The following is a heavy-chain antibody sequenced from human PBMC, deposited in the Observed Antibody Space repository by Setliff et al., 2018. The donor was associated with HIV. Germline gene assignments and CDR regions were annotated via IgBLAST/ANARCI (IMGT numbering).Heavy chain of an antibody. CDR2: IHYKGNI. J-gene: IGHJ4*02. Sequence: SETLSLTCTVSGDSIISGDYYWSWIRQSPGKGLEWIGHIHYKGNIDYNASLKSRLAISSDTSKNQFSLRLSSVTAADTAVYYCARDQKGYSYGYFDSWGQGTLVTVSS. D-gene: IGHD5-18*01. CDR3: ARDQKGYSYGYFDS. CDR1: GDSIISGDYY. V-gene: IGHV4-30-4*08.